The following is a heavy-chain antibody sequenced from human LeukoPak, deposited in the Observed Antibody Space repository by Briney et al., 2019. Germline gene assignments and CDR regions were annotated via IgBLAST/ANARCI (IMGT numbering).Heavy chain of an antibody. V-gene: IGHV3-48*01. D-gene: IGHD3-22*01. CDR3: ARGSGYQDY. Sequence: GGSLRLSCAASGFTFSSYSMNWVRQAPGKGLEWVSYISSGSSTIYYADSVQGRFTISRDNAKNSLYLQMNSLRAEDTAVYYCARGSGYQDYWGQGTLVTVSS. CDR1: GFTFSSYS. CDR2: ISSGSSTI. J-gene: IGHJ4*02.